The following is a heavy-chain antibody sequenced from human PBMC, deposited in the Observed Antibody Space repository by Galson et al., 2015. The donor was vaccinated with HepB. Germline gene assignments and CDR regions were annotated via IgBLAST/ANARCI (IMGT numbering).Heavy chain of an antibody. J-gene: IGHJ4*02. Sequence: SLRLSCAASGFTFSSYWMSWVRQAPGKGLEWVANIKQDGSEKYYVDSVKGRFTISRDNAKNSLYLQMNSLRAEDTAVYYCARIPAYYYDSSGYFYVTDDYYFDDWGQGTLVTVSS. V-gene: IGHV3-7*03. CDR3: ARIPAYYYDSSGYFYVTDDYYFDD. CDR1: GFTFSSYW. CDR2: IKQDGSEK. D-gene: IGHD3-22*01.